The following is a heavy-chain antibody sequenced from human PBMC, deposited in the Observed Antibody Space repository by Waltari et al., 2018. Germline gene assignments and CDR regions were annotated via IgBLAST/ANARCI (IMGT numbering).Heavy chain of an antibody. CDR1: GFTFSSYG. V-gene: IGHV3-30*18. J-gene: IGHJ4*02. D-gene: IGHD1-26*01. CDR2: ISDDGSKK. CDR3: AKDQGDSGSYWGLDY. Sequence: QVQLVESGGGVVQPGRSLRLSCAASGFTFSSYGMHWVRQAPGKGLEWVALISDDGSKKYYADSVKGRFTISRDSSKNTLYLQMNSLRADDTAVYYCAKDQGDSGSYWGLDYWGQGT.